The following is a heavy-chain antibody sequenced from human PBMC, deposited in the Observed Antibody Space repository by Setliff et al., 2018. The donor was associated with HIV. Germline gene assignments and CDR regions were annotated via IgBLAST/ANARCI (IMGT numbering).Heavy chain of an antibody. V-gene: IGHV3-72*01. Sequence: GESLRLSCAASGFSNSALHWVRQAPGKGLEWVGRTRNKANGYITEYGASVQGRFTISRDNSKDSLSLQMNNLKAEDTAVYYCVRAAAGLDIWSQGIRVTVSS. J-gene: IGHJ4*02. CDR1: GFSNSAL. CDR3: VRAAAGLDI. CDR2: TRNKANGYIT.